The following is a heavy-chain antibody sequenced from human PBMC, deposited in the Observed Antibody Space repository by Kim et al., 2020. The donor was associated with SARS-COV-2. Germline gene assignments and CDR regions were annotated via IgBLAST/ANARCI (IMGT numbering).Heavy chain of an antibody. J-gene: IGHJ3*02. CDR1: GYSISSGYY. D-gene: IGHD3-10*01. Sequence: SETLSLTCTVSGYSISSGYYWGWIRQPPGKGLEWIGSIYHSGSTYYNLSLKSRVTISMDTSKNQFSLKLSSVTAADTAVYYCARAYGSGRYYINDAFDIWGQGTMVSVSS. V-gene: IGHV4-38-2*02. CDR2: IYHSGST. CDR3: ARAYGSGRYYINDAFDI.